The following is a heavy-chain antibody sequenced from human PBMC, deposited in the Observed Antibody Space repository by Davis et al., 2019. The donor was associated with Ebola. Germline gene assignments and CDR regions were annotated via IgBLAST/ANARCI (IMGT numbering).Heavy chain of an antibody. Sequence: GGSLRLSCAASGFTFSSSWMSWVRQAPGKGLEWVSAISGSGGSTYYADSVKGRFTISRDNSKNTLYLQMNSLRDEDTAVYYCAREQTTVTTRFFDYWGQGTLVTVSS. D-gene: IGHD4-11*01. CDR3: AREQTTVTTRFFDY. V-gene: IGHV3-23*01. CDR2: ISGSGGST. CDR1: GFTFSSSW. J-gene: IGHJ4*02.